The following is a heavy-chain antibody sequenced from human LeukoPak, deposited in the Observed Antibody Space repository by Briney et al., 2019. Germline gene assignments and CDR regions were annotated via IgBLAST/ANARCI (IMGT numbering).Heavy chain of an antibody. CDR2: IKEDGSEK. V-gene: IGHV3-7*01. Sequence: GGSLRLSCAASGFIFSDYWMSWVRQAPGKGLEWVANIKEDGSEKYYVDSVKGRFTISRDNAQNSLYLQMNSLRAEDTAVYHCASLDYWGQGTLVTVSS. CDR3: ASLDY. J-gene: IGHJ4*02. CDR1: GFIFSDYW.